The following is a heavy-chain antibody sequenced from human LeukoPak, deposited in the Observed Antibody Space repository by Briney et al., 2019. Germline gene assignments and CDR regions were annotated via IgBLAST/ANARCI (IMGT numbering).Heavy chain of an antibody. V-gene: IGHV3-23*01. J-gene: IGHJ4*02. D-gene: IGHD3-3*01. CDR1: GFTFSSYA. CDR2: ISGSGGST. Sequence: GGSLRLSCAASGFTFSSYAMSWVRQAPGKGLEWVSAISGSGGSTYYADSVKGRFTISRDNSKNTLYLQMNSLRVEDAAVYYCAKVRHDFWSGYPHPKIWGQGTLVTVSS. CDR3: AKVRHDFWSGYPHPKI.